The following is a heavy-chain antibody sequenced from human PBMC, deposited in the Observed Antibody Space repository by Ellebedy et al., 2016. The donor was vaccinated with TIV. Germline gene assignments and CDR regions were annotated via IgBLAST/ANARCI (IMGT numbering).Heavy chain of an antibody. V-gene: IGHV3-21*01. D-gene: IGHD3-22*01. CDR2: ISTSSSPI. J-gene: IGHJ4*02. CDR1: GFTFTDYA. Sequence: PSETLSLTCAASGFTFTDYAMNWVRQAPGKGLEWVSSISTSSSPIFQADSVKGRFTLSRDEAQNSLYLQMNSLTAEDTAFYYCARDKRESGFGVWGQGTLVTVSS. CDR3: ARDKRESGFGV.